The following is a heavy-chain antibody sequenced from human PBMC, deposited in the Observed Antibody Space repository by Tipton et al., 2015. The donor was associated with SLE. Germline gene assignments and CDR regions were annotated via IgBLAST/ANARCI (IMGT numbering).Heavy chain of an antibody. D-gene: IGHD4-17*01. CDR2: IRYDGNNE. Sequence: SLRLSCATSRFTFSSYGMHWVRQAPGKGLEWVAFIRYDGNNEYYANSVKGRFTISRDNSKNTLYLQMNSLRPEDTAVYYCAKDFSNYGDYVWYFDLWGRGTLVTVSS. J-gene: IGHJ2*01. CDR3: AKDFSNYGDYVWYFDL. CDR1: RFTFSSYG. V-gene: IGHV3-30*02.